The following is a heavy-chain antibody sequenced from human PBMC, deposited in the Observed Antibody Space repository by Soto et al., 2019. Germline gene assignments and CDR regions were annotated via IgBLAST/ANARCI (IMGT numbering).Heavy chain of an antibody. CDR3: ARHAIFGPSMDV. CDR2: IYYSGST. V-gene: IGHV4-39*01. J-gene: IGHJ6*02. CDR1: GVSISSSSYY. D-gene: IGHD3-3*01. Sequence: SETLSLTCTVSGVSISSSSYYWGWIRQPPGKGLEWIGSIYYSGSTYYNPSLKSRVTISVDTSKNQFSLKLSPVTAADAAVYYCARHAIFGPSMDVWGQGTTVTVSS.